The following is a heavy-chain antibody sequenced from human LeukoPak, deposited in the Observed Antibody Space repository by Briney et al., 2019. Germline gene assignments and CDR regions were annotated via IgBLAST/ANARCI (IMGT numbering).Heavy chain of an antibody. J-gene: IGHJ3*02. CDR1: GGSFSGYY. V-gene: IGHV4-34*01. CDR3: ARGGQRWLHRRAFDI. CDR2: INHSGST. D-gene: IGHD5-24*01. Sequence: SETLSLTCAVYGGSFSGYYWSWIRQPPGKGLEWIGEINHSGSTNYNPSLKSRVTISVDTSKNQFSLKLSSVTAADTAVYYCARGGQRWLHRRAFDIWGQGTMVTVSS.